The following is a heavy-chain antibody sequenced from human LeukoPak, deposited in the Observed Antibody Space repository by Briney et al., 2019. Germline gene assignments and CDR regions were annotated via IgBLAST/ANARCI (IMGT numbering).Heavy chain of an antibody. CDR2: ISYDGSNK. V-gene: IGHV3-30-3*01. CDR1: GFTFSSYA. D-gene: IGHD4-11*01. Sequence: GGSLRLSCAASGFTFSSYAMHWVRQAPGKGLEWVAVISYDGSNKYYADSVKGRFTISRDNSKNTLYLQMNSLRAEDTAVYYCARDTLTVTTYYFDYWGQGTLVTASS. CDR3: ARDTLTVTTYYFDY. J-gene: IGHJ4*02.